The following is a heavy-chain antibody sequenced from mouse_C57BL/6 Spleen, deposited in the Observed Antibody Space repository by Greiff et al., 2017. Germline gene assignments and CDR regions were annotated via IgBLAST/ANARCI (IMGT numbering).Heavy chain of an antibody. CDR3: TSPYYDGNCGAWFAY. V-gene: IGHV1-15*01. CDR2: IDPETGGT. CDR1: GYTFTDYE. D-gene: IGHD2-1*01. Sequence: VQLQQSGAELVRPGASVTLSCKASGYTFTDYEMHWVKQTPVHGLEWIGAIDPETGGTAYNQKFKGKAILTADKSSSTAYMELRSLTSEDSAVYYCTSPYYDGNCGAWFAYWGQGTLVTVSA. J-gene: IGHJ3*01.